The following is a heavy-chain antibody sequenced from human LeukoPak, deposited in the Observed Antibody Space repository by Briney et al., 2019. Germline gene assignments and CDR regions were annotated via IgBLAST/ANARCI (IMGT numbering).Heavy chain of an antibody. J-gene: IGHJ4*02. CDR2: ISGSGGST. Sequence: GGSLRLSSAASGFTFSSYDMSWVRQAPGKGLEWVSAISGSGGSTYYSDSVKGRFTISRDNSKNTLYLQMNSLRAEDTAVYYCAKERSGWYVYWGQGTLVTVSS. CDR1: GFTFSSYD. CDR3: AKERSGWYVY. V-gene: IGHV3-23*01. D-gene: IGHD6-19*01.